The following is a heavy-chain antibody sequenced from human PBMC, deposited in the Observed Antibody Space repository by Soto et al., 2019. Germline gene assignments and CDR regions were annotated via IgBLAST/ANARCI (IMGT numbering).Heavy chain of an antibody. CDR1: GGSISSYY. CDR3: ARLDRGEFNA. V-gene: IGHV4-59*08. J-gene: IGHJ5*02. CDR2: IYYSGST. Sequence: QVQLQESGPGLVKPSETLSLTCTVSGGSISSYYWSWIRQPPGKGLEWIGYIYYSGSTNYNPSLKXXVXIXEDTSKNQFSLKLSSVTAADTAVYYCARLDRGEFNAWGQGTLVTVSS. D-gene: IGHD3-10*01.